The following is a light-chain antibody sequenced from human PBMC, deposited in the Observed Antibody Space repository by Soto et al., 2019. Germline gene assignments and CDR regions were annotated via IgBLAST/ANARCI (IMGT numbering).Light chain of an antibody. V-gene: IGLV2-8*01. J-gene: IGLJ1*01. CDR1: KNDIGVYDF. CDR2: EVV. CDR3: KSYAGSNTYV. Sequence: LTQPPSASGSPGQSVTISCTGTKNDIGVYDFVSWYQHHPGKAPRLIIYEVVQRPSGVPDRFSGSKSGNTATLTVSGLQAADEADYFCKSYAGSNTYVFGSGTKVTVL.